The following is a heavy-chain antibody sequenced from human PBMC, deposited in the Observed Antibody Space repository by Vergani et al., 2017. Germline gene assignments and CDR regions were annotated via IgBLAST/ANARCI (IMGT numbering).Heavy chain of an antibody. V-gene: IGHV3-11*01. CDR1: GFTFSDYY. CDR3: AKDMERFLEWLFPQAFDI. D-gene: IGHD3-3*01. CDR2: ISSSAYTI. J-gene: IGHJ3*02. Sequence: QVQLVESGGTLVKPGGSLRLSCAASGFTFSDYYMSWIRQAPGKGLEWVSYISSSAYTIYYADSVRGRFTISRDNAKNSLYLQMNSLRAEDTALYYCAKDMERFLEWLFPQAFDIWGQGTMVTVSS.